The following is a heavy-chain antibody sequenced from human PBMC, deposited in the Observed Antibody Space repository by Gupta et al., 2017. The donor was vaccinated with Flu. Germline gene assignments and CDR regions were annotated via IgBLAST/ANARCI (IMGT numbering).Heavy chain of an antibody. CDR3: ARTVRRGSSYYFDY. J-gene: IGHJ4*02. V-gene: IGHV4-34*01. CDR2: INHLGTT. CDR1: GGAFNGYS. Sequence: QLQLQQWGAGLLRPSDALSSPCAVFGGAFNGYSCPWVRQPPGKGLECIGEINHLGTTNYSRSLESRVTISVDTSKNQFPLKLSSVSAADTAVYFCARTVRRGSSYYFDYWGQGTLVTVSA. D-gene: IGHD3-10*01.